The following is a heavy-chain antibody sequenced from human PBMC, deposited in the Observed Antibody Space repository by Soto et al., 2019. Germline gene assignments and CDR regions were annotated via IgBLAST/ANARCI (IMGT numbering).Heavy chain of an antibody. D-gene: IGHD3-3*01. V-gene: IGHV3-13*05. Sequence: GGSLRLSCAASGFTFSSYDMHWVRQATGKGLEWVSAIGTAGDPYYPGSVKGRFTISRENAKNSLYLQMNSLRAGDTAVYYCARNKRLRVLESTYYGMDVWGQGTTVTVSS. J-gene: IGHJ6*02. CDR2: IGTAGDP. CDR1: GFTFSSYD. CDR3: ARNKRLRVLESTYYGMDV.